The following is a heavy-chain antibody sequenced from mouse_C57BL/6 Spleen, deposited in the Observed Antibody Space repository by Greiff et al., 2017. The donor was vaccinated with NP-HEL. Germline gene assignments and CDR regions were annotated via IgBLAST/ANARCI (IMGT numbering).Heavy chain of an antibody. CDR1: GYTFTSYW. CDR2: IYPGSGST. J-gene: IGHJ1*03. CDR3: ARWYYGSRYLGWYFDV. V-gene: IGHV1-55*01. D-gene: IGHD1-1*01. Sequence: QVQLQQPGAELVKPGASVKMSCKASGYTFTSYWITWVKQRPGQGLAWIGDIYPGSGSTNYNEKFKSKATLTVATSSSTAYMQLSSLTSEDAAVYYCARWYYGSRYLGWYFDVWGKGTTVTVSS.